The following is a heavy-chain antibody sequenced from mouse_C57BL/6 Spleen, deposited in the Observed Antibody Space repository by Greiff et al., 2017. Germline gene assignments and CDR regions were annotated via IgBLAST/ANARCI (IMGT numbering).Heavy chain of an antibody. CDR1: GYTFTSYT. CDR3: AREEGYEYEWCWFAY. J-gene: IGHJ3*01. CDR2: INPSSGYT. V-gene: IGHV1-4*01. Sequence: VQLQESGAELARPGASVKMSCKASGYTFTSYTMNWVKQRPGQGLEWIGDINPSSGYTKYNQKFKGKATLTVDKSSSTAYMQLSRLTSEDSAVYYGAREEGYEYEWCWFAYWGQGTLVTVSS. D-gene: IGHD1-3*01.